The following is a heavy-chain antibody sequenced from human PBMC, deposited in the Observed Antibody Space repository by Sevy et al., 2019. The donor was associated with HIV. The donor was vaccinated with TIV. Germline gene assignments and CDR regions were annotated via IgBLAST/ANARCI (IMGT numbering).Heavy chain of an antibody. V-gene: IGHV4-59*01. CDR3: AAPRRDGYNQSDY. Sequence: SETLSLTCTVSGGSISSYYWSWIRQPPGKGLEWIGYIYYSGSTNYNPSLKSRVTISVDTSKNQFSLKLSSVTAADTAVYYCAAPRRDGYNQSDYWGQGTLVTVSS. CDR2: IYYSGST. D-gene: IGHD5-12*01. J-gene: IGHJ4*02. CDR1: GGSISSYY.